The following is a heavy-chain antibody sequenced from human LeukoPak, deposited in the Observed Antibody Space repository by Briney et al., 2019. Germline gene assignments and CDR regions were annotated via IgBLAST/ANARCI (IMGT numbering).Heavy chain of an antibody. D-gene: IGHD2-8*01. Sequence: HPGGSLRLSCSASGFTFSAYFMHWVRQAPGKGLEYVSSISSNEYDTYYADSVEGRFTISRDNSKNTLFLQMSSLRAEDTAVYYCVKDLNGTWSFDYWGQGTLVTVSS. V-gene: IGHV3-64D*06. CDR3: VKDLNGTWSFDY. J-gene: IGHJ4*02. CDR2: ISSNEYDT. CDR1: GFTFSAYF.